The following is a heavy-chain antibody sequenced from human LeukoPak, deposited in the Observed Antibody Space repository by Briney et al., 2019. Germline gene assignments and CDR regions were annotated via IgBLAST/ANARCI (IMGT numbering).Heavy chain of an antibody. CDR3: ARGYSSSWYRFDY. CDR1: GGSIRNYH. V-gene: IGHV4-59*01. CDR2: ISYSAST. D-gene: IGHD6-13*01. Sequence: SETLSLTCAVSGGSIRNYHWSWIRQPPGKGLEWIGYISYSASTNYYPSLKSRATISVDTSKNQFSLKLTSVTAADTAVYYCARGYSSSWYRFDYWGQGTLVTVSS. J-gene: IGHJ4*02.